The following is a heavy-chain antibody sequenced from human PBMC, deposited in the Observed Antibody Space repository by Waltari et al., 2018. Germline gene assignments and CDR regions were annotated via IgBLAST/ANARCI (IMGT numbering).Heavy chain of an antibody. CDR1: GFSLSTSGVG. CDR2: IYWNDDK. J-gene: IGHJ3*02. Sequence: QITLKESGPTLVKPTQTLTLTCTFSGFSLSTSGVGVGWIRQPPGKALEWLALIYWNDDKRYSPSLKSRLTITKDTSKNQVVLTMTNMDPVDTATYYCAHRLPVGATAGDAFDIWGQGTMVTVSS. D-gene: IGHD1-26*01. CDR3: AHRLPVGATAGDAFDI. V-gene: IGHV2-5*01.